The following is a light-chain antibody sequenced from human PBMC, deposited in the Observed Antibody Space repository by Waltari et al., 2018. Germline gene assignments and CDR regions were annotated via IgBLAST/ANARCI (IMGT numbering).Light chain of an antibody. J-gene: IGKJ5*01. CDR3: QQYGSSTSIT. CDR1: QSVSSSH. CDR2: GAT. V-gene: IGKV3-20*01. Sequence: EIVLTQSPGTLSLSPGERATLSCRASQSVSSSHLAWYHQKPGQDPRLLIHGATSSATGISDRFSGSGSGTDFTLTISRLEPEDFAVYYCQQYGSSTSITFGQGTRLEIK.